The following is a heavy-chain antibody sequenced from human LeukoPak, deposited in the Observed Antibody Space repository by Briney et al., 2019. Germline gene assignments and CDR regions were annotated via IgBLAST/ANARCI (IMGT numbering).Heavy chain of an antibody. V-gene: IGHV3-7*03. CDR3: ARVSPPMQLWAFDY. Sequence: GGSLRLSCVASGFTFSTYWMSWVRQAPGKGLEWVAHIKENGNEKYYVDSVKGRFTISRDNAKNSLYLQMSSLRAEDTAVYYCARVSPPMQLWAFDYWGQGTLVTVSS. D-gene: IGHD5-18*01. J-gene: IGHJ4*02. CDR1: GFTFSTYW. CDR2: IKENGNEK.